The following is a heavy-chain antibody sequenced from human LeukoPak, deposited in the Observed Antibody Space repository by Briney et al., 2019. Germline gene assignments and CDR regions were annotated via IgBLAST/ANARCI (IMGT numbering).Heavy chain of an antibody. Sequence: GGSLRLSCAASGFPFDEYAMHWVRQAPGKGLEWVSSISWNSGSLGYADSVKGRFTISRDNSKNTLYLQMNSLRAEDTAVYYCAKARGIVVVPAHFDPWGQGTLVTVSS. CDR1: GFPFDEYA. D-gene: IGHD2-2*01. CDR3: AKARGIVVVPAHFDP. CDR2: ISWNSGSL. J-gene: IGHJ5*02. V-gene: IGHV3-9*01.